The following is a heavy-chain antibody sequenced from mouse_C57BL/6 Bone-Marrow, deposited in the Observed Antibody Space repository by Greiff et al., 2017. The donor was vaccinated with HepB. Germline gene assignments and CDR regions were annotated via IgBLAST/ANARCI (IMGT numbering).Heavy chain of an antibody. CDR3: TRSGVFYAMDY. Sequence: EVKLVESGGGLVQPGGSMKLSCVASGFTFSNYWMNWVRQSPEKGLEWVAQIRLKSDNYATHYAESVKGRFTISRDDSKSSVYLQMNNLRAEDTGIYYCTRSGVFYAMDYWGQGTSVTVSS. J-gene: IGHJ4*01. CDR1: GFTFSNYW. V-gene: IGHV6-3*01. CDR2: IRLKSDNYAT.